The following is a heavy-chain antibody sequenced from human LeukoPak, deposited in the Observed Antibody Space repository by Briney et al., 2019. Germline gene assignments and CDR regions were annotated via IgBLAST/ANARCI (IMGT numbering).Heavy chain of an antibody. Sequence: PGGSLRLSCAASGFTFSSYAMHWVRQAPGKGLEWVAVISYDGSNKYYADSVKGRFTISRDNSKNTLYLQMNSLRAEDTAVYYCARGPKFWTTVTTPYYYYGMDVWGQGTTVTVSS. CDR1: GFTFSSYA. CDR3: ARGPKFWTTVTTPYYYYGMDV. D-gene: IGHD4-17*01. CDR2: ISYDGSNK. V-gene: IGHV3-30-3*01. J-gene: IGHJ6*02.